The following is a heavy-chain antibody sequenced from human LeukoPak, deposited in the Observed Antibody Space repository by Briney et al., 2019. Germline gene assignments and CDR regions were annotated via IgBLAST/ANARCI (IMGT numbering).Heavy chain of an antibody. CDR3: AKDMRAYCSGGSCFDAFDI. V-gene: IGHV3-9*01. J-gene: IGHJ3*02. CDR2: ISWNSGSI. Sequence: GGSLRLSCAASGFTFDDYAMHWVRQAPGKGLEWVSGISWNSGSIGYADSVKGRFTISRDNAKNSLYLQMNSLRAEDTALYYCAKDMRAYCSGGSCFDAFDIWGRGTMVTVSS. CDR1: GFTFDDYA. D-gene: IGHD2-15*01.